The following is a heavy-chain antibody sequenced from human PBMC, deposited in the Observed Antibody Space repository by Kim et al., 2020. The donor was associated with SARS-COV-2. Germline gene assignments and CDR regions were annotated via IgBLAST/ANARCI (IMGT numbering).Heavy chain of an antibody. J-gene: IGHJ4*02. V-gene: IGHV4-34*01. CDR2: INHSGST. D-gene: IGHD3-10*01. CDR3: AIGQCAYRFGELLLYYFAY. Sequence: SETLSLTCAVYGGSFSGYYWSWIRQPPGKGLEWIGEINHSGSTNYNPSLKSRVTISVDTSKNKFSLKLSSVTAADTAVYYCAIGQCAYRFGELLLYYFAYSCQATLVTVCS. CDR1: GGSFSGYY.